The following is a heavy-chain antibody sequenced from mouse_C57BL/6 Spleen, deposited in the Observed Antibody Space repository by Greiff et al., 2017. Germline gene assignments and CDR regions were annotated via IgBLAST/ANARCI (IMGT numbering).Heavy chain of an antibody. D-gene: IGHD2-4*01. CDR3: ARQGDYDGNYYAMDY. CDR2: ISGGGGNT. CDR1: GFTFSSYT. Sequence: DVKLQESGGGLVKPGGSLKLSCAASGFTFSSYTMSWVRQTPEKRLEWVATISGGGGNTYYPDSVKGRFTISRDNAKNTLYLQMSSLRSEDTALYYCARQGDYDGNYYAMDYWGQGTSVTVSS. V-gene: IGHV5-9*01. J-gene: IGHJ4*01.